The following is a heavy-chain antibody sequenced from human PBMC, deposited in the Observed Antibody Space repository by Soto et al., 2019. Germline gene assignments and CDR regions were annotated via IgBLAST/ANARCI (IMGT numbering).Heavy chain of an antibody. D-gene: IGHD4-17*01. J-gene: IGHJ4*02. CDR3: ANYPTTVTSDY. Sequence: PSETLSLTCTVSGGSISSGGYYWSWIRQHPGKGLEWIGYIYYSGSTNYNPSLKSRVTISVDTSKNQFSLKLSSVTAADTAVYYCANYPTTVTSDYWGQGTLVTVSS. CDR1: GGSISSGGYY. V-gene: IGHV4-61*08. CDR2: IYYSGST.